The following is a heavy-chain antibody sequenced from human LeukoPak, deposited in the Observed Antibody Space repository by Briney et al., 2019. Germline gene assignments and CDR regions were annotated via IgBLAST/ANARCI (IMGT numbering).Heavy chain of an antibody. CDR2: ISGSGGST. Sequence: GGSLRLSCAASGFTFSSYSMTWVRQAPGQGLEWVSSISGSGGSTYHADSVKGRVTISRDISKNTLYLQMNSLRAEDTAAYYCAKSRASSGVAPAGYDYWGQGTLVTVSS. CDR1: GFTFSSYS. V-gene: IGHV3-23*01. CDR3: AKSRASSGVAPAGYDY. J-gene: IGHJ4*02. D-gene: IGHD6-13*01.